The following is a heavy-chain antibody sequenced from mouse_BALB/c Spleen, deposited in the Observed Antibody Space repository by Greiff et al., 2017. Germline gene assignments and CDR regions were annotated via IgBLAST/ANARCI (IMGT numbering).Heavy chain of an antibody. V-gene: IGHV1S130*01. D-gene: IGHD3-1*01. CDR3: ARWSSGYDFDY. Sequence: QVQLQQPGSELVRPGASVKLSCKASGYTFTSSWMHWAKQRPGQGLEWIGEIHPNSGNTNYNEKFKGKATLTVDTSSSTAYVDLSSLTSEDSAVYYCARWSSGYDFDYWGQGTTLTVSS. CDR2: IHPNSGNT. J-gene: IGHJ2*01. CDR1: GYTFTSSW.